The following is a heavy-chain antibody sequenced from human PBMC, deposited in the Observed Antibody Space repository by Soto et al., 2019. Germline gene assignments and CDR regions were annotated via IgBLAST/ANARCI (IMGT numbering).Heavy chain of an antibody. CDR2: TYYRSKWYN. CDR1: GDSVSSNSAA. J-gene: IGHJ6*02. CDR3: ARDRVPSYYGSGTFYRYYYYGMDV. V-gene: IGHV6-1*01. Sequence: TLSLTCAISGDSVSSNSAAWNWIRQSPSRGLEWLGRTYYRSKWYNDYALSVKSRITINPDTSKNQFSLQLNPVTPEDTAVYYCARDRVPSYYGSGTFYRYYYYGMDVWGQGTTVTVSS. D-gene: IGHD3-10*01.